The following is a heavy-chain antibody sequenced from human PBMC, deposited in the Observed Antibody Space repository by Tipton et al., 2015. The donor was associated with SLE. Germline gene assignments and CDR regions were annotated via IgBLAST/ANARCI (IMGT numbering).Heavy chain of an antibody. J-gene: IGHJ4*02. CDR3: ASPVGQYQLLLY. CDR2: IKQDGSEK. CDR1: GFTFSSYW. V-gene: IGHV3-7*03. D-gene: IGHD2-2*01. Sequence: SLRLSCAASGFTFSSYWMSWVRQAPGKGLEWVANIKQDGSEKYYVDSVKGRFTISRDNAKNSLYLQMNSLRAEDTAVYYCASPVGQYQLLLYWGQGTLVTVSS.